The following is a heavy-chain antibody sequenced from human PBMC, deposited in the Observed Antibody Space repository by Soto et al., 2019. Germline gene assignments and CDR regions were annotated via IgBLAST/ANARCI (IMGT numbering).Heavy chain of an antibody. CDR3: ATYRGSGSYYRDY. Sequence: QLQLQESGPGLVKPSETLSLTCTVSGGSISSSSYYWGWIRQPPGKGLEWIGSIYYSGSTYYNPSLKSRVTISVDTSKNQFSLKLSSVTAADTAVYYCATYRGSGSYYRDYWGQGTLVTVSS. V-gene: IGHV4-39*01. D-gene: IGHD3-10*01. CDR1: GGSISSSSYY. J-gene: IGHJ4*02. CDR2: IYYSGST.